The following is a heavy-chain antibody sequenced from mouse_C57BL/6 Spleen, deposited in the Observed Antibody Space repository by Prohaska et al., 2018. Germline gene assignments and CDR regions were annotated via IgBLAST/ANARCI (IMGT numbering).Heavy chain of an antibody. CDR1: GFTFSGFW. CDR2: INSDGSAI. CDR3: MRGTGWYFDV. J-gene: IGHJ1*03. Sequence: EVQLLETGGGLVQPGGSRGLSCEGSGFTFSGFWMSWVRQTPGKTLAWIGDINSDGSAINYAPSIKDRFTIFRDNDKSTLYLQMSNVRSEDTATYFCMRGTGWYFDVWGTGTTVTVSS. V-gene: IGHV11-2*01. D-gene: IGHD3-3*01.